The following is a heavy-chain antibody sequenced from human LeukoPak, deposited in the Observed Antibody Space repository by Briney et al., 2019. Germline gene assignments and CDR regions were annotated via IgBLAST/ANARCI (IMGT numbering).Heavy chain of an antibody. CDR2: VASSGTTK. CDR1: GFSFNTYE. V-gene: IGHV3-48*03. D-gene: IGHD6-19*01. J-gene: IGHJ4*02. CDR3: ARGGWHYVFNY. Sequence: GGSLRLSCAASGFSFNTYEMNWVRQAPGKGLEWISYVASSGTTKYYADSVQGRFTISRDNAKNSLYLQMNSLRVEDAAVYYCARGGWHYVFNYWGQGTLVTVSS.